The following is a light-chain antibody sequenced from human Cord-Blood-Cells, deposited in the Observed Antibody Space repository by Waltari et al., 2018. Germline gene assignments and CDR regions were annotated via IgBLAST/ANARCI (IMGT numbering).Light chain of an antibody. J-gene: IGLJ2*01. Sequence: SYELTQPPSVSVSPGQTASITCSGDKLGDKYACWYQQKPGQSPVLVIYQDSKRPSGIPERFSGANSGNTATLTISGTRARDEADYYFQAWDSSTVVFGGGTKLTVL. CDR2: QDS. V-gene: IGLV3-1*01. CDR3: QAWDSSTVV. CDR1: KLGDKY.